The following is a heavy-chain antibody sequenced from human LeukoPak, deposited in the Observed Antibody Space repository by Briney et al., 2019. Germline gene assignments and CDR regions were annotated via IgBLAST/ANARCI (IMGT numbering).Heavy chain of an antibody. CDR2: ISYDGSNK. D-gene: IGHD3-16*02. CDR3: GYLDAFDI. J-gene: IGHJ3*02. V-gene: IGHV3-30*03. Sequence: GGSLRLSCAASGITFSSYGMHWVRQAPGKGLEWVAVISYDGSNKYYADSVKGRFTISRDNSKNTLYLQMNSLRAEDTAVYYCGYLDAFDIWGQGTMVTVSS. CDR1: GITFSSYG.